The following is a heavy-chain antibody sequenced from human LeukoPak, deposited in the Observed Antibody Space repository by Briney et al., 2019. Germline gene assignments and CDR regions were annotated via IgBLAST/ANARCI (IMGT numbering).Heavy chain of an antibody. CDR2: INTDGSST. D-gene: IGHD3-10*01. J-gene: IGHJ6*03. CDR3: ARDMDRYYMDV. Sequence: GGSLRLSCSASGFTLSNYWIHWVRQAPGKGLVWVSRINTDGSSTNYADSVKGRFTVSRDNAKNTLYLQMNSLRAEDTAVYYCARDMDRYYMDVWGKGTTVTVSS. V-gene: IGHV3-74*01. CDR1: GFTLSNYW.